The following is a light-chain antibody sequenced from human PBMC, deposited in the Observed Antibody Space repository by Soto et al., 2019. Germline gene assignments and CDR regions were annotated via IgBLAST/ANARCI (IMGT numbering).Light chain of an antibody. V-gene: IGLV2-8*01. CDR1: SSDVGGYNY. CDR3: SSYAGSSNGV. J-gene: IGLJ2*01. Sequence: QSVLTQPPSASGSPGQSVTISCTGTSSDVGGYNYVSWYQQHPGKAPKLLIYEVSKRPSGVPNRFSGSKSGNTASLTVSGLQPEDEADYFCSSYAGSSNGVFGGGTKLTVL. CDR2: EVS.